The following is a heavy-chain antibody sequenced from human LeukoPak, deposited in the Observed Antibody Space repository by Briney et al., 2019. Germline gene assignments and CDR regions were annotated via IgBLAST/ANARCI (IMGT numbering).Heavy chain of an antibody. Sequence: PGGSLRLSCAASGFTFSSYSMDWVRQAPGKGLEWVSYISSSSSTIYYADSVKGRFTISRDNAKNSLYLQMNSLRAEDTAVYFCARESMYTFTIWGQGTMVTVSS. CDR1: GFTFSSYS. CDR2: ISSSSSTI. V-gene: IGHV3-48*04. J-gene: IGHJ3*02. CDR3: ARESMYTFTI. D-gene: IGHD2/OR15-2a*01.